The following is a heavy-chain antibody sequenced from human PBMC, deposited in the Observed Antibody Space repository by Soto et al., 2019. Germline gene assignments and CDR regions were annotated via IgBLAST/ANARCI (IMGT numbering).Heavy chain of an antibody. CDR3: ARAEVKRQLLPYNWFDP. Sequence: SETLSLTTAVNGGNFRGYGWCCIRQPPGKGLEWIGEINHSGSTNYNPSLKSRVTISVDTSKNQFSLKLSSVTAADTAVYYCARAEVKRQLLPYNWFDPWGQGTLVTVSS. J-gene: IGHJ5*02. V-gene: IGHV4-34*01. CDR1: GGNFRGYG. CDR2: INHSGST. D-gene: IGHD6-13*01.